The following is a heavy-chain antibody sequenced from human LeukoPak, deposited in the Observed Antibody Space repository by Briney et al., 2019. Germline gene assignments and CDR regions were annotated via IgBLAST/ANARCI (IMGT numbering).Heavy chain of an antibody. J-gene: IGHJ4*02. CDR3: ARDPWGYRAGVMDF. CDR1: GFTFSSYW. CDR2: INTDGTTT. V-gene: IGHV3-74*01. D-gene: IGHD1-1*01. Sequence: GGSLRLSCGASGFTFSSYWMHWVRQAPGKGLVWVSRINTDGTTTDHADSVKGRFTTSRDNAKNTLYLQMNSLRAEDTAVYFCARDPWGYRAGVMDFWGLGTLVTVSS.